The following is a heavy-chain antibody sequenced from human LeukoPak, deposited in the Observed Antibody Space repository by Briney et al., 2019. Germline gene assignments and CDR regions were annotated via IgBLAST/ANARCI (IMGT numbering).Heavy chain of an antibody. Sequence: SETLSLTCTVSGGSISSSSYYWGWIRPPPGKGLEWIGSLYYSGSTYYTPSLKSRVTISVDTSKNQLSLKLSSVTAADTAVYYCASARTSSRSWFTFDYWGQGIPVTVSS. CDR1: GGSISSSSYY. CDR2: LYYSGST. V-gene: IGHV4-39*01. D-gene: IGHD6-13*01. J-gene: IGHJ4*02. CDR3: ASARTSSRSWFTFDY.